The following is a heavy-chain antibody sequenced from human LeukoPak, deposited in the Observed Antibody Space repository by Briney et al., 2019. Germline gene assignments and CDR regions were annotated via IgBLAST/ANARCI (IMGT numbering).Heavy chain of an antibody. CDR3: ARPSNSGYDY. D-gene: IGHD5-12*01. J-gene: IGHJ4*02. Sequence: GESLRISCKASGYSFSNYWIGWVRQMPGKGLEWMGIIYPGDSDTRYSPSFQGQVTISADKSISTAYLQWSSLKASDTAMYYCARPSNSGYDYWGQGALVTVSS. CDR1: GYSFSNYW. CDR2: IYPGDSDT. V-gene: IGHV5-51*01.